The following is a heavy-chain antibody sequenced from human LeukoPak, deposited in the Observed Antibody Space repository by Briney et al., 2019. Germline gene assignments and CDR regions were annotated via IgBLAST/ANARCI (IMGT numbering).Heavy chain of an antibody. CDR1: GGSMSSYY. Sequence: PSETRSVTCTVSGGSMSSYYWNWVRQPPGKGLEWIGNIYSSGSTDYNPSLKSRVTISLDTSKFQFSLRLNSVTAADTAVYYCARADPNASGYFYRFNWFDPWGQGTLVTVSS. CDR3: ARADPNASGYFYRFNWFDP. D-gene: IGHD3-10*01. CDR2: IYSSGST. J-gene: IGHJ5*02. V-gene: IGHV4-59*01.